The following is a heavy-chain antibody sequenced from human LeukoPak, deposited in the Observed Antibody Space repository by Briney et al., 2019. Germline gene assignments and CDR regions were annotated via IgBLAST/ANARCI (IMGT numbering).Heavy chain of an antibody. CDR2: ISGSSGII. Sequence: GGSLRLSCAASGFTFNTYTMNWVRQAPGKGLEWVSYISGSSGIIDYADSVRGRFTISRDNSKNTLYLQMNSLRAEDTAVYYCVRETYYYGSSGYEVIGNFDYWGQGTLVAVSS. V-gene: IGHV3-48*01. D-gene: IGHD3-22*01. CDR1: GFTFNTYT. CDR3: VRETYYYGSSGYEVIGNFDY. J-gene: IGHJ4*02.